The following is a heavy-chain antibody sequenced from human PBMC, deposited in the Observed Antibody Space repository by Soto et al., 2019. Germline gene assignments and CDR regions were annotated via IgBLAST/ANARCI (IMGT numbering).Heavy chain of an antibody. CDR3: ATSITLVGSRRR. J-gene: IGHJ1*01. Sequence: QVQLQESGPGLVKPSETLSLTCTVSGGSFSSYYWSWIRQPPGKGLEWIGNIYHSGSTNYNPSLKSRVTISVDTSKNQFSLNLSSVTAADTALYYCATSITLVGSRRRWGQRTLVIVSS. D-gene: IGHD1-20*01. V-gene: IGHV4-59*01. CDR2: IYHSGST. CDR1: GGSFSSYY.